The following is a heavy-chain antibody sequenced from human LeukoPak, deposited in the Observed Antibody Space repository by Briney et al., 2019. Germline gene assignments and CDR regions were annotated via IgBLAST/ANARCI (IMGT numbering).Heavy chain of an antibody. D-gene: IGHD5-12*01. V-gene: IGHV3-23*01. CDR2: ISGSGGST. CDR3: AKEAIVATIRLYYFDY. Sequence: PGGSLRLSCAASGFTFSSYAMSWVRQAPGKGLERVSAISGSGGSTYYADSVKGRFTISRDNSKNTLYLQMNSLRAEDTAVYYCAKEAIVATIRLYYFDYRGQGTLVTVSS. J-gene: IGHJ4*02. CDR1: GFTFSSYA.